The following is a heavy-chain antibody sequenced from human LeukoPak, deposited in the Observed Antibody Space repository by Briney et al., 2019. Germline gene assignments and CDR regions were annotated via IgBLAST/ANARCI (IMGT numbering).Heavy chain of an antibody. J-gene: IGHJ4*02. Sequence: PGRSLRLSCAASGFTFSSYAMHWVRQAPGKGLEWVAVISYDGSNKYYADSVKGRFTISRDNSKNTLYLQMNSLRAEDTAVYYCARALGIAEGYYFDYWGQGTLVTVSS. CDR3: ARALGIAEGYYFDY. D-gene: IGHD6-13*01. V-gene: IGHV3-30-3*01. CDR1: GFTFSSYA. CDR2: ISYDGSNK.